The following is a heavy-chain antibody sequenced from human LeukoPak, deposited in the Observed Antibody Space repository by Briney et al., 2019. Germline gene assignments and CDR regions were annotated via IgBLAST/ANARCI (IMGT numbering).Heavy chain of an antibody. CDR2: INPNSGAT. Sequence: ASVKVSCKASGYTFTGYYIHWVRQAPGQGLEWMAWINPNSGATNYAQKFQGRVSMTRDTSISTAYMALSRLTSDDTAVYYCARQVDFRVAYYFDYWGQGTLVTVSS. V-gene: IGHV1-2*02. CDR3: ARQVDFRVAYYFDY. CDR1: GYTFTGYY. J-gene: IGHJ4*02. D-gene: IGHD3-3*01.